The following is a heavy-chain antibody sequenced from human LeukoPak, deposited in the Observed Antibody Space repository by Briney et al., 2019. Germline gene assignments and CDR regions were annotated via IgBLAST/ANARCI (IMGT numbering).Heavy chain of an antibody. CDR1: GYTFTSNY. Sequence: ASVKASCKAFGYTFTSNYMHWVRQAPGQGPEWMGVISPSGGSTTYAQKFQGRVTLTGDMSTSTDYLELSSLRSEDTAVYYCARDNSVRDEAWWFNPWGQGTLVTVSS. CDR2: ISPSGGST. J-gene: IGHJ5*02. D-gene: IGHD5-24*01. CDR3: ARDNSVRDEAWWFNP. V-gene: IGHV1-46*01.